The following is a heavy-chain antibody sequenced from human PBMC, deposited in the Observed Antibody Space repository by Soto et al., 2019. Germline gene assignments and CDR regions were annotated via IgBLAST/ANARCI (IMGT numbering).Heavy chain of an antibody. Sequence: ASVKVSCKAYGSPLSSYSISWVRQAPGQGLEWMGGIIPIYGSPNYAKNFQGRVTISADEYTNTAYMEVSSLRFDDTAVFYCARAGRASADSWFDSWGQGTLVTVSS. CDR3: ARAGRASADSWFDS. J-gene: IGHJ5*01. CDR1: GSPLSSYS. V-gene: IGHV1-69*13. CDR2: IIPIYGSP. D-gene: IGHD2-2*01.